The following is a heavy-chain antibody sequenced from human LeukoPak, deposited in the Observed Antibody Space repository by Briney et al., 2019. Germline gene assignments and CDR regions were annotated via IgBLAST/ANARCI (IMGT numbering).Heavy chain of an antibody. CDR2: IYSGGST. D-gene: IGHD3-22*01. J-gene: IGHJ4*02. V-gene: IGHV3-66*01. CDR1: GFTVSSNY. CDR3: ARDRGYYYDSSGYYGPYFDY. Sequence: GGSLRLSCAASGFTVSSNYMSWVRQAPGKGLEWVSVIYSGGSTYYADSVKGRFTISRDNSKNTLYLQMNSLRAEDTAVYYCARDRGYYYDSSGYYGPYFDYWGQGTLVTVSS.